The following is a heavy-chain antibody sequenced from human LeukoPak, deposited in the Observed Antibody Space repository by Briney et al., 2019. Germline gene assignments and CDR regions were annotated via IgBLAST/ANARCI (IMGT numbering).Heavy chain of an antibody. CDR1: GFTFSSYW. J-gene: IGHJ5*02. D-gene: IGHD7-27*01. V-gene: IGHV3-74*01. Sequence: GGSLRLSCAASGFTFSSYWMHWVRQAPGKGLVWVSRINSDGSSTSYADSVKGRFTISRDNAKNTLYLQMNSLRAEDTAVYYCAGDETGDLRFDPWGQGTLVTVSS. CDR3: AGDETGDLRFDP. CDR2: INSDGSST.